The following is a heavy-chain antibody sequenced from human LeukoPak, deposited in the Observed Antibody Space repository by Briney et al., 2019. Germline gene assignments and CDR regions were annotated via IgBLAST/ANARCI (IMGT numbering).Heavy chain of an antibody. D-gene: IGHD6-13*01. J-gene: IGHJ4*02. CDR3: AKAHDSSTWYEFDY. Sequence: GGSLRLSCAASGFTFSNYGMHWVRQAPGKGLEWVAFIRYDGSNKYYADSVKGRFTISRDNSKNTLYLQMNSLRTEDTALYYCAKAHDSSTWYEFDYWGQGTLVTVSS. CDR1: GFTFSNYG. V-gene: IGHV3-30*02. CDR2: IRYDGSNK.